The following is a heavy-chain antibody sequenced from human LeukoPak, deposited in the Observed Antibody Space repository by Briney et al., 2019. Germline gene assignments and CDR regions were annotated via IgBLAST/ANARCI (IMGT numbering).Heavy chain of an antibody. V-gene: IGHV1-2*02. D-gene: IGHD2-15*01. CDR3: ASRYCSGGSCYPNYYYYGMDV. CDR1: GYTFTGYY. CDR2: INPNSGGT. J-gene: IGHJ6*02. Sequence: ASVKVSCKASGYTFTGYYMHWVRQAPGQGLEWMGWINPNSGGTNYAQKFQGRVTMTRDTSISTAYMELSRLGSDDTAVYYCASRYCSGGSCYPNYYYYGMDVWGQGTTVTVSS.